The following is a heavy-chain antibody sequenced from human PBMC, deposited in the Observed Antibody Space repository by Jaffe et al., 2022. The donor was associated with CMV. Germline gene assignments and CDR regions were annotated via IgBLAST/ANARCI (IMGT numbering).Heavy chain of an antibody. D-gene: IGHD5-18*01. V-gene: IGHV4-39*01. CDR3: ARHPDTAFDY. J-gene: IGHJ4*02. CDR2: LYYGGGTYY. Sequence: QLQLQESGPGLVKPSETLSLTCTVSGASIRSNDYYWGWIRQSPGKGLEWIGSLYYGGGTYYYYKPSLKSRVTISVDTSRNRFSLTLSSLTAADTAVYYCARHPDTAFDYWGPGTLVTVSS. CDR1: GASIRSNDYY.